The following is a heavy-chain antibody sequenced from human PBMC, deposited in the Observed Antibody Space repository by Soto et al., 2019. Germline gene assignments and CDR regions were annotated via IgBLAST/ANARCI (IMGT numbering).Heavy chain of an antibody. CDR2: IIPIFVTA. CDR1: GGTFRSYA. V-gene: IGHV1-69*01. Sequence: QVQLVQSGAAVKKRGSSVKVSCKASGGTFRSYAINWVRQAPGQGLEWMGGIIPIFVTANDAQKFQGRVTTTADEYTIRSYMEQSSLRYEDTAVYYGARVRVDYGDYFNAIDIWGQGTMVTVSS. D-gene: IGHD4-17*01. CDR3: ARVRVDYGDYFNAIDI. J-gene: IGHJ3*02.